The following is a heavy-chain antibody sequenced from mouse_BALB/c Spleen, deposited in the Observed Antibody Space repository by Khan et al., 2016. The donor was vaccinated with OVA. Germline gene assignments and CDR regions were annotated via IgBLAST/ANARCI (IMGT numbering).Heavy chain of an antibody. D-gene: IGHD2-14*01. V-gene: IGHV4-1*02. CDR1: GFDFSRYW. CDR3: ARPYRYDGRAWFAY. CDR2: INPDSSTI. Sequence: VQLKESGGGLVQPGGSLKLSCAASGFDFSRYWMSWVRQAPGKGLEWIGEINPDSSTINYTPSLKDKFIISRDNAKNTLYLQMSKVRSEDTALYYCARPYRYDGRAWFAYWGKGTLVTVSA. J-gene: IGHJ3*01.